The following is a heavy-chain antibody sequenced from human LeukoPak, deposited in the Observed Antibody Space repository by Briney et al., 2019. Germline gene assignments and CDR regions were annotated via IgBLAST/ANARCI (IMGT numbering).Heavy chain of an antibody. CDR3: ARGLWYYYGSGSYVFDY. V-gene: IGHV3-30*02. CDR2: IRYDGTNK. Sequence: GGSLRLSCAASGFSFSSYGMHWVRQAPGQWLEWVAFIRYDGTNKYYADSVKGRFTISRDNSKNTLHLQMNSLRVEDTAVYYCARGLWYYYGSGSYVFDYWGQGTLVTVSS. CDR1: GFSFSSYG. D-gene: IGHD3-10*01. J-gene: IGHJ4*02.